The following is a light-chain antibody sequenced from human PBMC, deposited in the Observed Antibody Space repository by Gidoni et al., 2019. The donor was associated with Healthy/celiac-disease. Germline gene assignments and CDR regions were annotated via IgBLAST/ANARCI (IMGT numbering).Light chain of an antibody. CDR3: SSYTSSSTLAVV. J-gene: IGLJ2*01. Sequence: QSALTQPASVSGSRGQSHTISCTGTSSTVCGYHYVSWYPQHPGKAPKLMLYDVSNRPSGVSNRFPGSNSGTTAPLTISGLQAEDEADYYCSSYTSSSTLAVVFGGGTKLTVL. CDR2: DVS. CDR1: SSTVCGYHY. V-gene: IGLV2-14*03.